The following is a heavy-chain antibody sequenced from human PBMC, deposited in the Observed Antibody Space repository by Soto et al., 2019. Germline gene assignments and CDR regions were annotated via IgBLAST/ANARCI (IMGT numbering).Heavy chain of an antibody. V-gene: IGHV4-30-4*01. CDR2: IFYTCIT. CDR1: GCSISSGDYY. D-gene: IGHD1-26*01. J-gene: IGHJ6*02. Sequence: SETLSLTCTVSGCSISSGDYYWSWIRQSPGTVLEWIGYIFYTCITYYNPSLRVRLAISVDTSKNQFSLKLSSVTDADAAVYYCAREPLKWYGMDVWGQGTTVTVSS. CDR3: AREPLKWYGMDV.